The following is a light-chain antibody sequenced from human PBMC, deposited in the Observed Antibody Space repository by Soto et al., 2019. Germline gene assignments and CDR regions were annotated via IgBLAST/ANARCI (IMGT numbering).Light chain of an antibody. CDR2: GNN. CDR3: QYYDSSRSGGV. V-gene: IGLV1-40*01. Sequence: QSVLTQPPSVSGAPGQRVTISCTGSSSNIGAGYDVHWYQQLPGTAPKLLIYGNNNRPSGVPDRFSGSKSATSDSLAITGLQAEDAAHYYPQYYDSSRSGGVVGGGTQRTVL. J-gene: IGLJ3*02. CDR1: SSNIGAGYD.